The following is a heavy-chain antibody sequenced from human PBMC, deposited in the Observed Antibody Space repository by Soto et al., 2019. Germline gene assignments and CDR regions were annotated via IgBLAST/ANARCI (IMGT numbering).Heavy chain of an antibody. J-gene: IGHJ4*02. CDR2: ISGSGNSP. D-gene: IGHD6-25*01. CDR3: AKERSDHRIAAAALDY. CDR1: GFTCIIYA. V-gene: IGHV3-23*01. Sequence: GGSLRLSCAASGFTCIIYARRWVRHAPGKVLELVSSISGSGNSPHYAEPVKGRFTISRDNSKNTLYLQINSLRAEDTAVYYCAKERSDHRIAAAALDYWGQG.